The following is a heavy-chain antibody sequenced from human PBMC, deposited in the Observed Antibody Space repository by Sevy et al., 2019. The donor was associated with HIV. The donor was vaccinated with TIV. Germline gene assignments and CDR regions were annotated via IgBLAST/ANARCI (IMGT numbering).Heavy chain of an antibody. CDR1: GFSFSTYS. J-gene: IGHJ5*02. V-gene: IGHV3-21*01. Sequence: GGSLRLSCATSGFSFSTYSMNWVRQAPGKGLEWVASITSGSRYIYYADSVKGRFTISRDNVQNSLYLQLKSLRAEDTAVYYCARGPKALCSGGSCYTRWFDPWGQGTLVTVSS. D-gene: IGHD2-15*01. CDR2: ITSGSRYI. CDR3: ARGPKALCSGGSCYTRWFDP.